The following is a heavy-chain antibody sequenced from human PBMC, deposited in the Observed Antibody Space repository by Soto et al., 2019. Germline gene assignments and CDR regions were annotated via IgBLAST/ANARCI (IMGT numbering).Heavy chain of an antibody. Sequence: PSETLSLTCSVSGGSISSSSFYWGWIRQPPGRGLEWIGRIYYTGSANYNPSLNSRVTISVDTSKNQFSLSLSAVTAADTAVYYCATIAFSSGYSPFDYWGQGIPVTVSS. V-gene: IGHV4-39*01. CDR2: IYYTGSA. J-gene: IGHJ4*02. CDR3: ATIAFSSGYSPFDY. D-gene: IGHD3-3*01. CDR1: GGSISSSSFY.